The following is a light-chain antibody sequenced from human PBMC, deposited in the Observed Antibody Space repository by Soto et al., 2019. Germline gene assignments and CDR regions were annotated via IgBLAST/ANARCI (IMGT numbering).Light chain of an antibody. V-gene: IGKV1-5*03. CDR1: QSISSW. CDR2: KAS. Sequence: DIQMTQSPSTLSASVGDRVTITCRASQSISSWLAWYQQKPGKAPKLLIYKASSLESGVPSRFSGSGSGTEFTITISSLQPDDFATYDCQHYNSYWTFGQGTKVEIK. CDR3: QHYNSYWT. J-gene: IGKJ1*01.